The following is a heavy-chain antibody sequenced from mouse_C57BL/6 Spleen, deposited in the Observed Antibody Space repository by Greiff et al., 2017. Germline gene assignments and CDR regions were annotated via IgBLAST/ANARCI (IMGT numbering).Heavy chain of an antibody. CDR3: ASTIYPRAWFAY. D-gene: IGHD2-12*01. J-gene: IGHJ3*01. Sequence: EVQLQESGPGLVKPSQSLSLTCSVTGYSITSGYYWNWIRQFPGNKLEWRGYISYDGSNNYNPSLKNRISFTRDTSKNQFFLKLHSVTTEDTATYYCASTIYPRAWFAYWGQGTLVTVSA. CDR1: GYSITSGYY. V-gene: IGHV3-6*01. CDR2: ISYDGSN.